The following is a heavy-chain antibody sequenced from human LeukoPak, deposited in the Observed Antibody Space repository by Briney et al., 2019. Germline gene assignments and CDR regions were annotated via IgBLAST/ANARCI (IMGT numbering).Heavy chain of an antibody. Sequence: SQTLSLTCGISGDXVSTNSVGWTWVRQSPWRGLEWLGRTYYRSRWYNDSAVSVKSRATINPDTSKNQFSLHLKSVTPEDTAVYYCAREGSSSFEYWGQGSLVTVSS. D-gene: IGHD3-10*01. CDR2: TYYRSRWYN. J-gene: IGHJ4*02. V-gene: IGHV6-1*01. CDR3: AREGSSSFEY. CDR1: GDXVSTNSVG.